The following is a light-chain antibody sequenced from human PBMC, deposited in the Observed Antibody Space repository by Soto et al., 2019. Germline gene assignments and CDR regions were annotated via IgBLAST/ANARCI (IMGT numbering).Light chain of an antibody. CDR2: GAF. V-gene: IGKV3-15*01. CDR1: QSVSSN. Sequence: EILMTQSPVTLSVSPGERATLSCRASQSVSSNLAWYQQKPGQAPSLLIYGAFTRATGIPARFSGTGSGTEFTLTISSLQAEDFALYDCQQYNDWPLTFGQGTKVEI. CDR3: QQYNDWPLT. J-gene: IGKJ1*01.